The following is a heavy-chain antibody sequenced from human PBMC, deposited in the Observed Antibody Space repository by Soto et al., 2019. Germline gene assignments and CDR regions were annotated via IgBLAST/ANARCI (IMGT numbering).Heavy chain of an antibody. CDR1: GFTFSNYA. CDR3: AKGGRRVLVRMDG. CDR2: IRSSGEST. V-gene: IGHV3-23*01. Sequence: QLLASGGGLVQTGGSLRLSCTASGFTFSNYAMSWVRQAPGKGLEWVSGIRSSGESTYYADSVKGRLTLSRDNSKNLLYLQINSLRAEDTAVYYCAKGGRRVLVRMDGCGQGPTVTVS. D-gene: IGHD2-8*01. J-gene: IGHJ6*02.